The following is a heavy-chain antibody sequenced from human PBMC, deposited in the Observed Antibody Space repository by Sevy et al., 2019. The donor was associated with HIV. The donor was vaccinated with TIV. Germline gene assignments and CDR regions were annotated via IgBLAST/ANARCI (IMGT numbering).Heavy chain of an antibody. CDR3: AKDIYSGSRLGFDY. CDR2: ISWNSGSI. Sequence: GGSLRLSCAASGFTFDDYAMHWVRQAPGKGLEWVSGISWNSGSIGYADSVKGRFTISRDNAKNSLYLQMNSLRAEDTALYYCAKDIYSGSRLGFDYWGQGTLVTVSP. V-gene: IGHV3-9*01. CDR1: GFTFDDYA. D-gene: IGHD5-12*01. J-gene: IGHJ4*02.